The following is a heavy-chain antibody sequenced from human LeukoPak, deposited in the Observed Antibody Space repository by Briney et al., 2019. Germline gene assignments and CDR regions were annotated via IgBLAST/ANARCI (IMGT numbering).Heavy chain of an antibody. J-gene: IGHJ4*02. CDR3: ARVRGSARFSSWAFDY. V-gene: IGHV4-34*01. Sequence: PSETLSLTCAVYGGSFSGYYCSWIRQPPGKGLEWIGEINHSGSTNYNPSLKSRVTISVDTSKNQFSLKLSSVTAADTAVYYCARVRGSARFSSWAFDYWGQGTLVTVSS. D-gene: IGHD6-13*01. CDR2: INHSGST. CDR1: GGSFSGYY.